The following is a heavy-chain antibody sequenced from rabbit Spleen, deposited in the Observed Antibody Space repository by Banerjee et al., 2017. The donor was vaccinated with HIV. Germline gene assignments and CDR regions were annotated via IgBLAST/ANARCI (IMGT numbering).Heavy chain of an antibody. CDR1: GVSLYDKDV. D-gene: IGHD1-1*01. V-gene: IGHV1S45*01. Sequence: QEQLEESGGGLVKPEGSLTLTCKASGVSLYDKDVMCWVRQAPGKGLQWIACINASTGKPVYATWAKGRFTISRTSSTTVTLQVTSLTAADTATYFCTRDDGSGHYIDGYFNLWGPGTLVTVS. CDR2: INASTGKP. CDR3: TRDDGSGHYIDGYFNL. J-gene: IGHJ4*01.